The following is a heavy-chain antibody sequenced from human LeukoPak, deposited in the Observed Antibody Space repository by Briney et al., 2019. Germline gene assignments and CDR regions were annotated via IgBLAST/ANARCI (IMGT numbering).Heavy chain of an antibody. D-gene: IGHD2-21*01. CDR1: GYTFTGNY. J-gene: IGHJ4*02. CDR3: ARGGFAVSFDY. Sequence: ASVKVSCKASGYTFTGNYMHWVRQAPGQGLEWMGGINPTSGGTNYEQKFQGRVTMPMDTSISTAYMELSRLRADDTAVYYCARGGFAVSFDYWGQGTLVTVSS. V-gene: IGHV1-2*02. CDR2: INPTSGGT.